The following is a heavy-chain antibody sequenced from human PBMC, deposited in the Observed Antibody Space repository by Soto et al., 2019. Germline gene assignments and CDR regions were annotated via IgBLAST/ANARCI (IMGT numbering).Heavy chain of an antibody. D-gene: IGHD1-26*01. Sequence: GSVKVSRKHSRYSLTGLGINCGRQPAAQGLEGMGWIEHSTGRTCYAQKFKGRVTMNRDTSINKAYMELTNLTADETAFYYCAGGVSAGVDYWGQGTLVTVSS. CDR2: IEHSTGRT. J-gene: IGHJ4*02. V-gene: IGHV1-8*01. CDR3: AGGVSAGVDY. CDR1: RYSLTGLG.